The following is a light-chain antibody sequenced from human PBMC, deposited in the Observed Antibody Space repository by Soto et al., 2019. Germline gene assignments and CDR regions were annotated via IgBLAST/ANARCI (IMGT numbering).Light chain of an antibody. Sequence: DLQMTQSPSSVSASVGDRVTITCRASQGISSWLAWYQQKPGKAPKRLIYAASSLQSGVPSRISRSGYRTDFTLPISSLQPEDFAPYYCQQANSFPPTFGPGTKVDIK. V-gene: IGKV1-12*01. CDR3: QQANSFPPT. J-gene: IGKJ3*01. CDR1: QGISSW. CDR2: AAS.